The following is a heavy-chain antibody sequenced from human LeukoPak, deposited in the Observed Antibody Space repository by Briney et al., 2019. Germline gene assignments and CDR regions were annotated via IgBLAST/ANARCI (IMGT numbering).Heavy chain of an antibody. J-gene: IGHJ4*02. CDR2: ISTTGSP. D-gene: IGHD6-6*01. Sequence: SETLSLTCTVSGGSISSYYWNWIRQPAGKGLEWIGRISTTGSPNYNPSLKSRLTMSVDTSKNQFSLRLSSVSAADTAVYYCAREYSSSSGRTFDYWGQGTLVTVSS. CDR1: GGSISSYY. V-gene: IGHV4-4*07. CDR3: AREYSSSSGRTFDY.